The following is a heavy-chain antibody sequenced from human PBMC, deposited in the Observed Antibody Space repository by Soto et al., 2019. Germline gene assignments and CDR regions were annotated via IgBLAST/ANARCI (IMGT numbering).Heavy chain of an antibody. CDR1: GDSVSSNSAA. V-gene: IGHV6-1*01. CDR3: ARDRSSWYRYYYYYGMDV. J-gene: IGHJ6*02. Sequence: SPTLSLPCAISGDSVSSNSAAWNWIRQSPSRGLEWLGRTYYRSKWYNDYAVSVKSRITINPDTSKNQFSLQLNSVTPEDTAVYYCARDRSSWYRYYYYYGMDVWGQGTTVTVSS. D-gene: IGHD6-13*01. CDR2: TYYRSKWYN.